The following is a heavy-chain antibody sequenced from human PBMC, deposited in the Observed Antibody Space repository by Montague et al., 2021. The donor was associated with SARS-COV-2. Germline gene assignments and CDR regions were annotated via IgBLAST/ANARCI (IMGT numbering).Heavy chain of an antibody. Sequence: SETLSLTCAVYGGSLSGYYWAWIRQTPGKGLEWIGEINHSGNTNYNPSLKSRLTISVDTSKNQFYLKLSSVTTADAAVYYCARGADYDFWSGYLRYKWFDPWGLGTPVTVSS. CDR2: INHSGNT. J-gene: IGHJ5*02. V-gene: IGHV4-34*01. D-gene: IGHD3-3*01. CDR3: ARGADYDFWSGYLRYKWFDP. CDR1: GGSLSGYY.